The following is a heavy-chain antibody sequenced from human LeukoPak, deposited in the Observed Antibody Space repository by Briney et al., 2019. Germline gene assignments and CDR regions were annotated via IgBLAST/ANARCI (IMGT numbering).Heavy chain of an antibody. V-gene: IGHV1-2*02. CDR2: INPNSGGT. CDR3: ARVWAYSSRLFDY. J-gene: IGHJ4*02. D-gene: IGHD6-13*01. CDR1: GYTFTGYY. Sequence: ASVKVSCKASGYTFTGYYMHWVRQAPGQGLEWMGWINPNSGGTNYAQKFQGRVTMTRDTSISTAYMELSRLRSDDTAVYYCARVWAYSSRLFDYWGQGTLVTVSS.